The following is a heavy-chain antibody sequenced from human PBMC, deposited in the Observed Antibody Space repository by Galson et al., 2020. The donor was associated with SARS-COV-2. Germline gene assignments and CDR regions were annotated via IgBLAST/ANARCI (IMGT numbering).Heavy chain of an antibody. D-gene: IGHD3-22*01. CDR2: ISAYNGNT. CDR3: ARDLYYDSSGYYQIIYYYYGMDV. J-gene: IGHJ6*02. Sequence: ASVKVSCKASGYTFTSYGISWVRQVPGQGLEWMGWISAYNGNTNYAQKLQGRVTMTTDTSTSTAYMELRSLRSDDTAVYYCARDLYYDSSGYYQIIYYYYGMDVWGQGTTVTVSS. CDR1: GYTFTSYG. V-gene: IGHV1-18*01.